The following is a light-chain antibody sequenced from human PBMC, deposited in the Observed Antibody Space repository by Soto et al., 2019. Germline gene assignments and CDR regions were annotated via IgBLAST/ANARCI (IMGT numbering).Light chain of an antibody. CDR1: QAISHY. Sequence: DIQITHSPSAMSASVGDGVTITCRSSQAISHYLAWFHQRPGKVPKRLIYGASTLESGVPSRFSGSGSGTDFTLTISSLQPEDFGTYYCLQHNTYPLSLGGGTKVDIK. CDR2: GAS. V-gene: IGKV1-17*03. J-gene: IGKJ4*01. CDR3: LQHNTYPLS.